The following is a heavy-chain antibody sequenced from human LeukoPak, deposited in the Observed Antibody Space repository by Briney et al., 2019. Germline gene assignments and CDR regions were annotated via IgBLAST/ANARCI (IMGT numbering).Heavy chain of an antibody. J-gene: IGHJ4*02. Sequence: GGSLRLSCAASGFTFSIYEMNWVRQAPGKGLEWVSNIGSSGTTRYYADSVKGRFSISRDNAKNSLYPQMNSLRVEDTGVYYCALLAVASDFDYWGQGALVTVSS. D-gene: IGHD6-19*01. V-gene: IGHV3-48*03. CDR1: GFTFSIYE. CDR3: ALLAVASDFDY. CDR2: IGSSGTTR.